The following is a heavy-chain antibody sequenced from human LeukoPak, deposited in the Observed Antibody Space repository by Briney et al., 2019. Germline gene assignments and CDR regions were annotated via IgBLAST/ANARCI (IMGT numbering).Heavy chain of an antibody. Sequence: ASVKVSCKASGYTFTSYDINWVRQATGQGLEWMGWMNPNSGNTGYAQKFQGRVTITRNTSISTAYMELSSLRSEDTAVYYCARGGPRYIFGVVITRYYYMDVWGKGTTVTVSS. V-gene: IGHV1-8*03. J-gene: IGHJ6*03. D-gene: IGHD3-3*01. CDR3: ARGGPRYIFGVVITRYYYMDV. CDR2: MNPNSGNT. CDR1: GYTFTSYD.